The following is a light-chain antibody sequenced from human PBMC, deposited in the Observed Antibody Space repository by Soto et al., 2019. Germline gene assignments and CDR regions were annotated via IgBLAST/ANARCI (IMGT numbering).Light chain of an antibody. CDR3: QQYGSSPRT. V-gene: IGKV3-20*01. Sequence: EILLTHSPDSLSLSPEERATLSCRASQSLSSNFLAWYQQRPGQAPRLLIYAASSRATGIPDRFSGSGSGTDFTLTIRRLEPEDFAVYYCQQYGSSPRTFGGGTKV. J-gene: IGKJ4*01. CDR2: AAS. CDR1: QSLSSNF.